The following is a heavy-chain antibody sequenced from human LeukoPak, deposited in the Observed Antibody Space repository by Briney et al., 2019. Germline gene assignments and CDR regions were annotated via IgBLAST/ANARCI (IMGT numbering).Heavy chain of an antibody. Sequence: AGGSLRLSCAASGFTFSSYAMSWVRQAPGKGLEWVSAISGSGDSTYYADSVKGRFTISRDNSKNTLYLQMNSLRAEDTAVYYCAKVIGILSRHWYFDLWGRGTLVTVSS. CDR1: GFTFSSYA. V-gene: IGHV3-23*01. J-gene: IGHJ2*01. CDR2: ISGSGDST. D-gene: IGHD3-9*01. CDR3: AKVIGILSRHWYFDL.